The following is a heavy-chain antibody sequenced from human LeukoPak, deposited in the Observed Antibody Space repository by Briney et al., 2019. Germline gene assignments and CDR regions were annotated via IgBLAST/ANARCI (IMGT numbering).Heavy chain of an antibody. D-gene: IGHD3-10*01. V-gene: IGHV3-64*04. J-gene: IGHJ3*01. CDR3: AKKRPRESVVITTTRDVFDV. CDR2: ISSNGCST. CDR1: GFTFSIYA. Sequence: GGSLRLSCSASGFTFSIYAMHWVRQAPGKGLEYVSAISSNGCSTYYADSVKGRFTISRENSKKTLYLKMKSLRAEDTAVYYCAKKRPRESVVITTTRDVFDVWGRGTMVTVSS.